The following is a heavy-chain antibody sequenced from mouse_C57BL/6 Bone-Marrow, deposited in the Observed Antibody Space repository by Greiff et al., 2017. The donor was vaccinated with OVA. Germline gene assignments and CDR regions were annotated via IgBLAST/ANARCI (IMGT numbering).Heavy chain of an antibody. D-gene: IGHD1-1*01. V-gene: IGHV1-50*01. J-gene: IGHJ3*01. CDR1: GYTFTSYW. CDR2: IDPSDSYT. Sequence: QVQLQQPGAELVKPGASVKLSCKASGYTFTSYWMQWVKQRPGQGLEWIGEIDPSDSYTNYNQKFKGKATLTVDISSSTAYMQLSSLTSEDSAVLYCARYYYYGRRAYWGQGTLVTVSA. CDR3: ARYYYYGRRAY.